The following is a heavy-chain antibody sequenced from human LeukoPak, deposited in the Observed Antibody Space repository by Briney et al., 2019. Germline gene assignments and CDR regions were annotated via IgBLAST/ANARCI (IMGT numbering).Heavy chain of an antibody. CDR3: ARRTGGDYYFDY. CDR2: ISSSGSTI. CDR1: GFTFSSYE. V-gene: IGHV3-48*03. D-gene: IGHD2-21*02. Sequence: GGSLRLSCAASGFTFSSYEMNWVRQAPGKGLEWVSYISSSGSTIHYADSVKGRFTISRDNAKNSLYLQMNSLRAEDTAVYYCARRTGGDYYFDYWGQGTLVTVSS. J-gene: IGHJ4*02.